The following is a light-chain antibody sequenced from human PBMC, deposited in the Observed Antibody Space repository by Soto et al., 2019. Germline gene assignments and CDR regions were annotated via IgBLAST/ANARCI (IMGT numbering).Light chain of an antibody. CDR1: QSVLSN. Sequence: EMVMTQSPVTLSVSPGERATLSCTGSQSVLSNLAWYQQKRGQAPRIXIYGASTRATGIPDRVSGRGSGTEFTLTISSLQSGDFEVYDCQQYNRWPFTFGPGTKVDIK. CDR2: GAS. V-gene: IGKV3-15*01. J-gene: IGKJ3*01. CDR3: QQYNRWPFT.